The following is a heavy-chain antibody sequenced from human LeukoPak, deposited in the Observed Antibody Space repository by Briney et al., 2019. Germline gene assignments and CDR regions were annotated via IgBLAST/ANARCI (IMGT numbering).Heavy chain of an antibody. J-gene: IGHJ4*02. D-gene: IGHD1-26*01. V-gene: IGHV3-9*01. Sequence: GGSLRLSCAASGFTFDDYAMHWVRQAPGKGLEWVSGISWNSGSIGYADSVKGRFTISRDNTKSTLYLEMNSLRAEDTAVYYCGTLGVMWEIDYWGQGTLVTVSS. CDR2: ISWNSGSI. CDR3: GTLGVMWEIDY. CDR1: GFTFDDYA.